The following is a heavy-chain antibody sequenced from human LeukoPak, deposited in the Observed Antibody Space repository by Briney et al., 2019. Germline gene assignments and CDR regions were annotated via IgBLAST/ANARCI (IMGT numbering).Heavy chain of an antibody. D-gene: IGHD5-12*01. V-gene: IGHV4-59*01. CDR2: VYYTGSA. Sequence: PSETLSLTCTISGDSISTYYWSWVRQPPGQGLQWIGYVYYTGSANYSPSLKNRATISVDTSKNRFSLKLTSVTTADSALYFCARIDGSGYDNRGYFDSWGQGILVTVSS. CDR1: GDSISTYY. CDR3: ARIDGSGYDNRGYFDS. J-gene: IGHJ4*02.